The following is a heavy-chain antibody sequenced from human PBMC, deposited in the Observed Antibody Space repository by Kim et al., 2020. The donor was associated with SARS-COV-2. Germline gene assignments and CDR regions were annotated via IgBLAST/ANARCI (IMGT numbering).Heavy chain of an antibody. V-gene: IGHV4-59*08. CDR3: ARLRSYSSGWNFDY. J-gene: IGHJ4*02. D-gene: IGHD6-19*01. Sequence: TPSLKSRVTISVDTSKNQFSLKLSSVTAADTAVYYCARLRSYSSGWNFDYWGQGTLVTISS.